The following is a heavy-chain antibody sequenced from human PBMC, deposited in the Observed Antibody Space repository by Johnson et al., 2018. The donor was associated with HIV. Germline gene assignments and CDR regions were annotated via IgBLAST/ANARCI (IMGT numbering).Heavy chain of an antibody. CDR2: IKSKTDGGTS. Sequence: VQLVESGGGLVKPGGSLRLSCAASGFTFSNAWMSWVRQAPGKGLEWVGRIKSKTDGGTSDYAAHVKGSFTISRDDSKNTMYLNMNRLKTEDRAVYYCTTNPCSGSWYGAFDIWGQGTMVTVSS. V-gene: IGHV3-15*01. CDR3: TTNPCSGSWYGAFDI. J-gene: IGHJ3*02. D-gene: IGHD6-13*01. CDR1: GFTFSNAW.